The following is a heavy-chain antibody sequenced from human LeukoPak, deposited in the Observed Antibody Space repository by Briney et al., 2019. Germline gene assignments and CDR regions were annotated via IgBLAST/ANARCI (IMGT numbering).Heavy chain of an antibody. CDR1: GVTFSTYA. CDR3: ASNLWFRGGDYWYLAL. J-gene: IGHJ2*01. V-gene: IGHV1-69*13. Sequence: ASVKVSCKASGVTFSTYAISWVRQAPGQGLEWMGGIVPILGTPSYAQKFQGRVTITADESTSTAFMELSSLRADDTAVYYCASNLWFRGGDYWYLALWGRGTLVTVSS. D-gene: IGHD3-10*01. CDR2: IVPILGTP.